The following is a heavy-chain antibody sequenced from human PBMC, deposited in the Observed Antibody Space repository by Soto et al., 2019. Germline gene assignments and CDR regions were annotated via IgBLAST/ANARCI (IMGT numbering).Heavy chain of an antibody. D-gene: IGHD1-7*01. Sequence: PGGSLRLSCAASDSTFSNYVMNWVRQAPGKGLEWVATISYSVDKTHYADSVRGRFTISRDNSKNTLSLQMNSLRAEDAAVYYCVRRAITATTKWGAFDIWGQGTMVTVS. CDR2: ISYSVDKT. CDR1: DSTFSNYV. J-gene: IGHJ3*02. V-gene: IGHV3-23*01. CDR3: VRRAITATTKWGAFDI.